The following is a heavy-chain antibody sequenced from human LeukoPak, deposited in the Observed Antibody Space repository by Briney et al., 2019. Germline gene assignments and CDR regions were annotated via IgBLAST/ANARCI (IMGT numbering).Heavy chain of an antibody. D-gene: IGHD6-13*01. Sequence: GGSLRLSCSASGFTFSTYAMHWVRQAPGKGLEYVSAISSNGGSTYYADSVKGRFTISRDNSKNTLYLQMSSLRAEDTAVYYCVKDGAAAGTLFLFGYWGQGTLVTVSS. V-gene: IGHV3-64D*09. CDR3: VKDGAAAGTLFLFGY. J-gene: IGHJ4*02. CDR1: GFTFSTYA. CDR2: ISSNGGST.